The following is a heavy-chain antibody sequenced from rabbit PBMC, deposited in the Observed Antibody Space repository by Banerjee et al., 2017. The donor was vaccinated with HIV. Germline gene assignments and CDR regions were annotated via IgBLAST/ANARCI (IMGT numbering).Heavy chain of an antibody. D-gene: IGHD4-1*01. CDR3: ARISGWGGDL. CDR1: GFDFSNYY. Sequence: QLKETGGGLVQPGGSLTLSCKASGFDFSNYYMSWVRQAPGKGLEWIGAIYAGEGSTDYASWVNGRFTFSSDNAQNTVDLRIISLTAADTATYFCARISGWGGDLWGQGTLVTVS. V-gene: IGHV1S7*01. CDR2: IYAGEGST. J-gene: IGHJ4*01.